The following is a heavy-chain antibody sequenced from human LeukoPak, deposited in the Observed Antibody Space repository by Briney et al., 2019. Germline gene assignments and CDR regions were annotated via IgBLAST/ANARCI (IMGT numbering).Heavy chain of an antibody. CDR2: ISAYNGNT. CDR3: ARDKAAGTFTDS. D-gene: IGHD6-13*01. CDR1: GYTFTNYG. V-gene: IGHV1-18*01. J-gene: IGHJ4*02. Sequence: ASVKVSCKASGYTFTNYGISWVRQAPGQGLEWMGWISAYNGNTNYAQKFQGRVTMSTDTSTTTAYMELRSLRSDDTAVYYCARDKAAGTFTDSWGQGTLVTVSS.